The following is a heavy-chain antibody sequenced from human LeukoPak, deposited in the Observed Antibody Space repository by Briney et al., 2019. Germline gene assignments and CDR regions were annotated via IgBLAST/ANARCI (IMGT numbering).Heavy chain of an antibody. V-gene: IGHV3-48*01. CDR3: ARVQAGKWDFDY. CDR2: IRSDSSII. D-gene: IGHD2-8*01. Sequence: PGGSLRLSCAASGFAFNTYIMNWVRQAPGKGLEWVSYIRSDSSIIYYADSVKGRFTMSRDNGKNSLYLQMNSLRVEDTAVYFCARVQAGKWDFDYWGQGTLVTVSS. CDR1: GFAFNTYI. J-gene: IGHJ4*02.